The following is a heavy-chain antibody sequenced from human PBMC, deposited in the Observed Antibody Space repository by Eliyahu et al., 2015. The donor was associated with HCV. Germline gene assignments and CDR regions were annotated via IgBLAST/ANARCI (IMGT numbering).Heavy chain of an antibody. J-gene: IGHJ4*02. Sequence: EVQLVQSGAEVKKPGESLRIXCKGSGYSFTNYWISWVRQMPGRGLEWMGRIAPSXSNTKYSPSFQGHVTISVDKSISTAYLQWSSXKASDTAIYFCARLSGGGYWGQGTLVTVSS. CDR2: IAPSXSNT. CDR3: ARLSGGGY. CDR1: GYSFTNYW. D-gene: IGHD3-16*01. V-gene: IGHV5-10-1*01.